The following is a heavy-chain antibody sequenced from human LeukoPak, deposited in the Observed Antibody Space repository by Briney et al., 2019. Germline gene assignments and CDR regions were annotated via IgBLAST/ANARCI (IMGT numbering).Heavy chain of an antibody. CDR1: GFTVSSNY. CDR3: AREYCSSTSCYYQGTYMDV. D-gene: IGHD2-2*01. J-gene: IGHJ6*03. V-gene: IGHV3-53*01. Sequence: GGSLRLSCAASGFTVSSNYMSWVRQAPGKGLEWVSVIYSGGSTYYADSVKGRFTISRDNSKNTLYLQMNSLRAEDTAVYYCAREYCSSTSCYYQGTYMDVWGKGTTVTVSS. CDR2: IYSGGST.